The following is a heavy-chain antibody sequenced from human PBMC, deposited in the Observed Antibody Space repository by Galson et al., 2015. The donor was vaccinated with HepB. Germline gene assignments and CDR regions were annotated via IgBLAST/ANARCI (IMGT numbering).Heavy chain of an antibody. V-gene: IGHV3-23*01. J-gene: IGHJ4*02. Sequence: SLRLSCAASGFTFSYYAMSWVRQAPGKGLEWISAITPSGDNTYPADSMKGRFIISRDNSQNTLFLQMNSLRADDTAIYFCAKVFPEKTDGWYRQALYYFDSWGQGTRVTVSS. CDR1: GFTFSYYA. CDR2: ITPSGDNT. D-gene: IGHD6-19*01. CDR3: AKVFPEKTDGWYRQALYYFDS.